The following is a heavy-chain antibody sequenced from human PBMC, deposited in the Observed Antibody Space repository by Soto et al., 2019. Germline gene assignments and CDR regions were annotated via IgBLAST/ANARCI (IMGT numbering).Heavy chain of an antibody. Sequence: SETLSLTCAVYGGSFSDYFWSWIRQPPGKGLEWIGEINHSGSTNYNPSLEGRVTISVDTSKNQFSLMLSSVTAADTAVYYCATFMTTRGLFASCGQGTLVTVSS. CDR1: GGSFSDYF. CDR2: INHSGST. CDR3: ATFMTTRGLFAS. V-gene: IGHV4-34*01. D-gene: IGHD4-4*01. J-gene: IGHJ5*01.